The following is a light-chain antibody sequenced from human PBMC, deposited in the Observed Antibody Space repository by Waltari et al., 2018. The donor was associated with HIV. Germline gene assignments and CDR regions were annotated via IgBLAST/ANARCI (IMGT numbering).Light chain of an antibody. CDR2: DND. Sequence: QSVLTQPPSVSAAPGQKGAISCSVSSSTIGTDSVSCYQHVPGSAPKLLIYDNDKRPSGTPDRFSGSKSGTSATLDITGLQTGDGADYYCGTWDRSLGGGVFGGGTKLTVL. CDR1: SSTIGTDS. V-gene: IGLV1-51*01. J-gene: IGLJ3*02. CDR3: GTWDRSLGGGV.